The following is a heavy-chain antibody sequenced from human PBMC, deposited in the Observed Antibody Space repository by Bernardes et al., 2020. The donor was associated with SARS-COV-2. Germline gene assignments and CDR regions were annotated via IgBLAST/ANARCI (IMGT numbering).Heavy chain of an antibody. CDR1: GFTFSSYA. D-gene: IGHD6-19*01. CDR2: ISGSGGST. J-gene: IGHJ4*02. CDR3: AKDRIFLLSSGWIFDY. Sequence: GGSLRLSCAASGFTFSSYAMSWVRQAPGKGLEWVSAISGSGGSTYYADSVKGRFTISRDNSKNTLYLQMNSLRAEDTAVYYCAKDRIFLLSSGWIFDYWGQGTLVTVSS. V-gene: IGHV3-23*01.